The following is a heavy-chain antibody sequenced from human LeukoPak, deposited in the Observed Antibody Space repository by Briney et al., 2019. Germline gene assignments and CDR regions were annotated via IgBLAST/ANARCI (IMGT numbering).Heavy chain of an antibody. CDR2: IYYSGST. CDR3: ARRLPSMPSGYSGYEWYFDY. V-gene: IGHV4-39*01. J-gene: IGHJ4*02. D-gene: IGHD5-12*01. CDR1: GGSISSSIYY. Sequence: PSETLSLTCTVSGGSISSSIYYWGWIRQPPGKGLEWIGSIYYSGSTYYNPSLKSRVTISVDTSKNQFSLKLSSVTAADTAVYYCARRLPSMPSGYSGYEWYFDYWGQGTLVTVSS.